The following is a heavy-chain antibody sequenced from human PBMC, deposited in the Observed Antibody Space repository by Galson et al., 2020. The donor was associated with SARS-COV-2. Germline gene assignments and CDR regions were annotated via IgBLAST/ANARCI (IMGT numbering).Heavy chain of an antibody. V-gene: IGHV3-7*01. CDR2: IKPDGTEK. D-gene: IGHD3-10*01. Sequence: GRSLRLSCAASGFTVRSFWMAWVSQAPGKGLEWVANIKPDGTEKRYVDSVKGRLTISRDNAKNSLFLQMNSLRAEDTVVYYCAGDSPYGAGSGMDVWGRGTTVTVSS. CDR1: GFTVRSFW. J-gene: IGHJ6*02. CDR3: AGDSPYGAGSGMDV.